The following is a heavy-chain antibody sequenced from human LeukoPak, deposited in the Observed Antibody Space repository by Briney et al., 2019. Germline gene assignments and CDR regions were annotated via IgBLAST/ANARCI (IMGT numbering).Heavy chain of an antibody. D-gene: IGHD1-26*01. CDR3: ARDPYSGSYGPYYYYYMDV. J-gene: IGHJ6*03. CDR2: ITSSSSYI. Sequence: GGSLRLSCAASGFAFSNYWMSWVRQAPGKGPEWVSSITSSSSYIYYADSVKGRFTISRDNAKNSLYLQMDSLRVEDTAVYYCARDPYSGSYGPYYYYYMDVWGEGTTVTISS. CDR1: GFAFSNYW. V-gene: IGHV3-21*06.